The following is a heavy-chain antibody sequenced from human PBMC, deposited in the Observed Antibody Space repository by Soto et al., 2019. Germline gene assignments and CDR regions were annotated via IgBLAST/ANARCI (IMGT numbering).Heavy chain of an antibody. CDR3: AKDYGNKGFLEWLFVEY. V-gene: IGHV3-23*01. CDR2: ISGSGGST. D-gene: IGHD3-3*01. J-gene: IGHJ4*02. Sequence: VGSLRLSCASSGFTFSSYAMSCVRQAPGKGLEWVSAISGSGGSTYYADSVKGRFTISRDNSKNTLYLQMNSLRAEDTAVYYCAKDYGNKGFLEWLFVEYWDQQTLVTVSS. CDR1: GFTFSSYA.